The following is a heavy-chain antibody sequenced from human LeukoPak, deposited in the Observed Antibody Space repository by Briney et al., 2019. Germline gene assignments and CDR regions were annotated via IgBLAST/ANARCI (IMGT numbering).Heavy chain of an antibody. CDR2: ISYDGSNK. J-gene: IGHJ1*01. CDR1: GFTFSNYG. D-gene: IGHD6-13*01. V-gene: IGHV3-30*18. Sequence: PGGSLRLSCAASGFTFSNYGMHWVRQAPGKGPEWVAVISYDGSNKDYEDSVKGRFTISRDNSKNTLYLQMNSLRAEDTAVYYCAKSRIAAKYFQHWGQGTLVTVSS. CDR3: AKSRIAAKYFQH.